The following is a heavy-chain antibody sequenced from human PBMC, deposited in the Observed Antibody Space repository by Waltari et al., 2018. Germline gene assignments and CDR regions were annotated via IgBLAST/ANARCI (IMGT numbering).Heavy chain of an antibody. Sequence: EVQLEQSGAEVKEPGESLKISCKGSGYTFSSQLIAWVRQMPGQGLEWMGIIYPGDSDTRYSPSFQGQVTISADKSISTAYLQWRSLKASVTGIYYCARRGRGEEGRWFDPWGQGTMVTVSS. CDR2: IYPGDSDT. V-gene: IGHV5-51*01. CDR1: GYTFSSQL. D-gene: IGHD2-15*01. J-gene: IGHJ5*02. CDR3: ARRGRGEEGRWFDP.